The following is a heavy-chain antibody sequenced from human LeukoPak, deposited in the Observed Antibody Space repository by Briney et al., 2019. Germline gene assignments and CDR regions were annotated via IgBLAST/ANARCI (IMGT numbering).Heavy chain of an antibody. Sequence: GRSLRLSCAASGFTFSSYGMHWVRQAPGKGLEWVAVIWYDGSNKYYADPVKGRFTISRDNSKNTLYLQMNSLRAEDTAVYYCARGAYYYDSSADWYFDYWGQGTLVTVSS. V-gene: IGHV3-33*01. CDR1: GFTFSSYG. J-gene: IGHJ4*02. CDR3: ARGAYYYDSSADWYFDY. CDR2: IWYDGSNK. D-gene: IGHD3-22*01.